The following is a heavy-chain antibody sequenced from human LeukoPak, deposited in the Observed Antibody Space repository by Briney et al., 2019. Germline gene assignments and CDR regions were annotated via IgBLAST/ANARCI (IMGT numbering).Heavy chain of an antibody. J-gene: IGHJ4*02. D-gene: IGHD2-15*01. Sequence: GGSLRLSCAASGFTFNKHWIHWVRQAPGKGLVWVSRVDSDGGGTTFVDSVKGRFTISRDNAKNTVYLQMSSLRVEDTAVYYCARGRPHLLPDSWGQGTLVTVSS. CDR1: GFTFNKHW. CDR3: ARGRPHLLPDS. CDR2: VDSDGGGT. V-gene: IGHV3-74*01.